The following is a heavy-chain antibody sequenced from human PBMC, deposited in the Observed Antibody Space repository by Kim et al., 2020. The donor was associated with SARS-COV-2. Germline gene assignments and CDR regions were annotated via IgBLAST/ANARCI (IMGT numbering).Heavy chain of an antibody. D-gene: IGHD4-17*01. V-gene: IGHV4-39*01. CDR1: GGSISSSSYY. J-gene: IGHJ3*02. Sequence: SETLSLTCTVSGGSISSSSYYWGWIRQPPGKGLEWIGSIYYSGSTYYNPSLKSRVTISVDTSKNQFSLKLSSVTAADTAVYYCARDMTTGPTGAFDIWGQGTMVTVSS. CDR3: ARDMTTGPTGAFDI. CDR2: IYYSGST.